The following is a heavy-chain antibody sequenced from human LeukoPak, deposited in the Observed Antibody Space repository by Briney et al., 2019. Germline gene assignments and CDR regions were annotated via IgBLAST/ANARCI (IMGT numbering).Heavy chain of an antibody. CDR2: IYYSGST. CDR3: ASLWFGEFYYFDY. V-gene: IGHV4-30-4*08. Sequence: PSETLSLTCTVSGGSISSGDYYWSWIRQPPGKGLEWIGYIYYSGSTYYNPSLKSRVTISVDTSKNQFSLKLSSVTAADTAVYYRASLWFGEFYYFDYWGQGTLVTVSS. J-gene: IGHJ4*02. D-gene: IGHD3-10*01. CDR1: GGSISSGDYY.